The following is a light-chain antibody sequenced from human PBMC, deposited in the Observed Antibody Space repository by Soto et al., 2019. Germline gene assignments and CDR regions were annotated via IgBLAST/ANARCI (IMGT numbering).Light chain of an antibody. CDR3: QQLNSSPLT. CDR1: QGISSY. V-gene: IGKV1-9*01. Sequence: DIQLTQSPSFLSASVGDRVTITCRASQGISSYLAWYQQKPGKAPDLLIYAASTLQSGVPSRFSGSGSGTEFTLTISSLQPEDLATYYCQQLNSSPLTFGGGTKVEIK. CDR2: AAS. J-gene: IGKJ4*01.